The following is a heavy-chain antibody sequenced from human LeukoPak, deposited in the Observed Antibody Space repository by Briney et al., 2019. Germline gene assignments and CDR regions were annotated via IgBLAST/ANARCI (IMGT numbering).Heavy chain of an antibody. V-gene: IGHV4-39*01. Sequence: KPSETLSLTCSVSGGSITSSSYYWAWIRQSPEKGLEWIGSIYYTGGTFYSPSLKSRVTISVDTSKNQFSLKLSSVTAADTAVYYCAARPLPTGYYRDYWGQGTLVTVSS. CDR1: GGSITSSSYY. J-gene: IGHJ4*02. D-gene: IGHD3-9*01. CDR2: IYYTGGT. CDR3: AARPLPTGYYRDY.